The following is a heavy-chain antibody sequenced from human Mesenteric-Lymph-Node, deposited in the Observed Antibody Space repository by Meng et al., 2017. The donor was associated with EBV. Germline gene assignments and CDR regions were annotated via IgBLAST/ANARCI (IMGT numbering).Heavy chain of an antibody. D-gene: IGHD3-10*01. CDR1: GFTFRSYA. J-gene: IGHJ5*02. CDR2: INAGNGNT. Sequence: QVQLVESGGGVVQPERSLRLSCAVSGFTFRSYAIHWVRQAPGQRLEWMGWINAGNGNTEYSQNFQGRVTVTRDRSTSTAYMELNSLRYEDTAVYYCARTGGELLIWFDPWGQGTLVTVSS. V-gene: IGHV1-3*01. CDR3: ARTGGELLIWFDP.